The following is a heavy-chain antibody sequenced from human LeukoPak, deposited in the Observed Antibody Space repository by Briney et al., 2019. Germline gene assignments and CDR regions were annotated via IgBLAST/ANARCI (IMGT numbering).Heavy chain of an antibody. Sequence: PSETLSLTCTVSGGSISSNYWSWIRQPPGKGLEWIGYIYTRGNTNYNPSLRSRVAISVDTSKNLISLKLDSVTAADTAVYYCARLLRVSWFDPWGPGTLVTVSS. CDR3: ARLLRVSWFDP. J-gene: IGHJ5*02. V-gene: IGHV4-4*09. CDR2: IYTRGNT. D-gene: IGHD4-17*01. CDR1: GGSISSNY.